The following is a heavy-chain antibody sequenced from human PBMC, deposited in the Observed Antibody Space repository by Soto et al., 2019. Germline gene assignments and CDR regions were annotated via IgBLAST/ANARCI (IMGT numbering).Heavy chain of an antibody. CDR1: GLPFSGSG. D-gene: IGHD1-26*01. CDR3: ARDRWEGPFGP. J-gene: IGHJ5*02. Sequence: GGSLGLSCAASGLPFSGSGMHWVRQAPGKGLVWVSRINSDGSSTSYADSVKGRFTISRDNAKNTLYLQMNSLRAEDTAVYYCARDRWEGPFGPWGQGTLVTVSS. V-gene: IGHV3-74*01. CDR2: INSDGSST.